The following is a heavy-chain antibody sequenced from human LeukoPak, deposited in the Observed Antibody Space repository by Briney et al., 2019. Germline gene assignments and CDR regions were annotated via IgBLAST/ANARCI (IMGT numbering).Heavy chain of an antibody. CDR3: AGRNDYGDSDAFDI. Sequence: PSETLSLTCTVSGVSISSSSYYWGWIRQPPGKGLEWIGSTYYSGSTYYNPSLKSRVTISVDTSKNQFSLKLSSVTAADTAVYYCAGRNDYGDSDAFDIWGQGTMVTVSS. CDR1: GVSISSSSYY. J-gene: IGHJ3*02. V-gene: IGHV4-39*07. CDR2: TYYSGST. D-gene: IGHD4-17*01.